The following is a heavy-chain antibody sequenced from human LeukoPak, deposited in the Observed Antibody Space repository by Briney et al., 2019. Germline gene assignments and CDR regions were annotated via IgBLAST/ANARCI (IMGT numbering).Heavy chain of an antibody. CDR1: GFTFSDYY. J-gene: IGHJ4*02. Sequence: PGGSLRLSCAASGFTFSDYYMSWVRQAPGKGLEWVSVIYSGGSTYYADSVKGIFTISRDNSKNTLYLQMNSLRAEDTAVYYCARFCGGDCYQSTDYWGQGTLVTVSS. CDR2: IYSGGST. D-gene: IGHD2-21*02. CDR3: ARFCGGDCYQSTDY. V-gene: IGHV3-66*01.